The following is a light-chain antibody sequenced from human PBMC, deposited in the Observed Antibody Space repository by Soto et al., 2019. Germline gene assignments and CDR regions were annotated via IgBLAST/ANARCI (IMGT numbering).Light chain of an antibody. CDR1: SSDVGGYNS. Sequence: QSVLTQPPSASGSPGQSVAISCTGASSDVGGYNSVSWYQQHPGKAPKLIIYEVTKRPSGVPDRFSGSKSGNTASLTVSGLQDEDEADYYCSSYAGSNIVVFGGGTQLTVL. CDR3: SSYAGSNIVV. J-gene: IGLJ2*01. V-gene: IGLV2-8*01. CDR2: EVT.